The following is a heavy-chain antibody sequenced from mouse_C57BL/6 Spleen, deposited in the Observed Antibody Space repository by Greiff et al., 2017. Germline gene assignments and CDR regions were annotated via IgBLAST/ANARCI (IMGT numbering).Heavy chain of an antibody. Sequence: QVQLQQSGPELVKPGASVTLSCKASGYTFTSYWMHWVKQRPGHGLEWIGNINPSNGGTNYNEKFKSKATLTVDKSSSTAYMQLSSLTSEDSAVYYCARGGWDWFAYWGQGTLVTVSA. V-gene: IGHV1-53*01. J-gene: IGHJ3*01. CDR1: GYTFTSYW. D-gene: IGHD3-3*01. CDR3: ARGGWDWFAY. CDR2: INPSNGGT.